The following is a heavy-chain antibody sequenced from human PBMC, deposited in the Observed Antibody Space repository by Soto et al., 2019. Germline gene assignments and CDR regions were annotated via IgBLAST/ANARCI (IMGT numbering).Heavy chain of an antibody. CDR3: ARLAYCGGDCYSFYYYYYGMDV. V-gene: IGHV5-51*01. D-gene: IGHD2-21*02. Sequence: GESLKISCKGSGYSFTSHWIGWVRQMPGKGLEWMGIIYPGDSDTRYSPSFQGQVTISADKSISTAYLQWSSLKASDTAMYYCARLAYCGGDCYSFYYYYYGMDVWGQGTTVTVSS. CDR1: GYSFTSHW. J-gene: IGHJ6*02. CDR2: IYPGDSDT.